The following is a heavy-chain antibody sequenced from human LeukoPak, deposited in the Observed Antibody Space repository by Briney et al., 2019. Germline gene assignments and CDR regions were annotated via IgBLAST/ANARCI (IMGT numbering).Heavy chain of an antibody. J-gene: IGHJ4*02. CDR3: ARRNLNGGDYFDY. CDR1: GGSISSYY. V-gene: IGHV4-59*08. CDR2: IYYSGST. Sequence: KPSETLSLTCTVSGGSISSYYWSWIRQPPGKGLEWIGYIYYSGSTNYNPSLKSRVTISVDTSKNPFSLKLSSVTAADTAVYYCARRNLNGGDYFDYWGQGTLVTVSS. D-gene: IGHD1-1*01.